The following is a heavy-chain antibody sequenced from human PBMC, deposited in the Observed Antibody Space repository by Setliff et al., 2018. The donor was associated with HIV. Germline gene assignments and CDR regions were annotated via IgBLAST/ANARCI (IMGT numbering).Heavy chain of an antibody. D-gene: IGHD3-22*01. CDR1: GDTFTTYV. CDR2: RSPIFSTT. J-gene: IGHJ3*02. Sequence: SVKVSCKGSGDTFTTYVVSWVRQAPGQGLEWMGGRSPIFSTTNYAQKFQGRVTITTDESTSRAYMELSSLRSEETAVYYCAITSRGYSLQRGGAFDIWGQGTLVTVSS. CDR3: AITSRGYSLQRGGAFDI. V-gene: IGHV1-69*05.